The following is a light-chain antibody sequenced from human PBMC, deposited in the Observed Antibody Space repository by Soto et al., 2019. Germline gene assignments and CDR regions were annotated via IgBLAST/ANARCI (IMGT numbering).Light chain of an antibody. V-gene: IGLV1-51*01. Sequence: QSVLTQPPSVSAAPGQKVTISCSGSSSNIGGNSVSWYQRLPGTAPKLLIYDDDKRPSGIPDRFSGSKSGTSATLGITGFQTGDEADYYCGSWDSSLSAYVFATGTKV. CDR1: SSNIGGNS. J-gene: IGLJ1*01. CDR2: DDD. CDR3: GSWDSSLSAYV.